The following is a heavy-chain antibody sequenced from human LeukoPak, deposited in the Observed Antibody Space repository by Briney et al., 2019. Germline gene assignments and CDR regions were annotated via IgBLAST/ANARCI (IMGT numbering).Heavy chain of an antibody. V-gene: IGHV4-34*01. Sequence: PSETLSLTCAVYGGSFSGFYWSWVRQPPGKGLEWIGEIHHSGSTKYNPSLESRVTISGDTSKNQFSLTLSSVTAADTAVYYCARHGPHSSGCYFDYWGQGTLVTVSS. CDR1: GGSFSGFY. J-gene: IGHJ4*02. D-gene: IGHD3-22*01. CDR2: IHHSGST. CDR3: ARHGPHSSGCYFDY.